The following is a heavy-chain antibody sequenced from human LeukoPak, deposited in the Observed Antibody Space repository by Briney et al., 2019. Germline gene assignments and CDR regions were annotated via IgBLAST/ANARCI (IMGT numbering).Heavy chain of an antibody. D-gene: IGHD4-17*01. J-gene: IGHJ4*02. Sequence: PGGSLRLSCAASGITFSSYSMNWVRQAPGKGLEWVSSISTSSSYIYYADSVKGRFTISRDNAKNSLYLQMNSLRAEDTAVYYCARRYGDYVGSFEYWGRGTQVTVSS. V-gene: IGHV3-21*01. CDR3: ARRYGDYVGSFEY. CDR1: GITFSSYS. CDR2: ISTSSSYI.